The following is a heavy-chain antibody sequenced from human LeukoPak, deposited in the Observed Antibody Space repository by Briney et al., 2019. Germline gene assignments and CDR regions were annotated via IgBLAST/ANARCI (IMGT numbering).Heavy chain of an antibody. CDR2: ISWNSGSI. V-gene: IGHV3-9*03. CDR3: VKDVGLGFCSGGSCSAHFDY. J-gene: IGHJ4*02. CDR1: GFTFDDYA. D-gene: IGHD2-15*01. Sequence: GGSLRLSCAASGFTFDDYAMHWVRQAPGKSLEWVSGISWNSGSIVYVDSVKGRFTISRDNAKNSLYLQMDSLRPEDMALYYCVKDVGLGFCSGGSCSAHFDYWGQGTLVTVSS.